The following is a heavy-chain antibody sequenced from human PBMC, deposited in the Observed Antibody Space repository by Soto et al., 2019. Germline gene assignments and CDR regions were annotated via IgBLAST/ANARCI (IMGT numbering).Heavy chain of an antibody. J-gene: IGHJ5*02. CDR3: VHKLDNVDWFYP. CDR2: IYWNDDK. CDR1: GFSLRNGGVG. Sequence: QISLSESGHTLVKTTHTLTLTCTFSGFSLRNGGVGVGWIRQPPGKALECVSLIYWNDDKRYSPSLRSRITITEDTSTHQVDLTLTDVDPVDTATYYCVHKLDNVDWFYPWGQGTLFTVSS. V-gene: IGHV2-5*01. D-gene: IGHD2-2*03.